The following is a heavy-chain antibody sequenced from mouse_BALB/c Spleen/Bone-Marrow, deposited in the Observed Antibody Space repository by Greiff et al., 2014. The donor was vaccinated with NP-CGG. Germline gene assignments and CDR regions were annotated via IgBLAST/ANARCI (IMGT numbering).Heavy chain of an antibody. CDR1: GYTFTDNW. D-gene: IGHD2-4*01. V-gene: IGHV1-69*01. CDR3: ARGGHDFSLDY. CDR2: IDTSDSYT. Sequence: QVQLQQPGAELGMPGASVKMSCKASGYTFTDNWIYWVKQRPGQGLEWIGAIDTSDSYTNYNQEFMGKASLTVDASSSTAYMQVSSLTSDDSAVYYCARGGHDFSLDYWGQGTSVTVSS. J-gene: IGHJ4*01.